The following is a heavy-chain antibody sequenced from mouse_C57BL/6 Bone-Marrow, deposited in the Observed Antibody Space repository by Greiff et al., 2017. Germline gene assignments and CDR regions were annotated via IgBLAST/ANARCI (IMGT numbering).Heavy chain of an antibody. Sequence: VQLQQSGAELVKPGASVKLSCTASGFNIKDYYMHWVKQRTEQGLEWIGRIDPEDGETKSAPKFPGKATITADTSSNTAYLQLSSLTSEDTAVYYCAGRWLLAMDYWGQGTSVTVSS. J-gene: IGHJ4*01. CDR3: AGRWLLAMDY. D-gene: IGHD2-3*01. CDR1: GFNIKDYY. CDR2: IDPEDGET. V-gene: IGHV14-2*01.